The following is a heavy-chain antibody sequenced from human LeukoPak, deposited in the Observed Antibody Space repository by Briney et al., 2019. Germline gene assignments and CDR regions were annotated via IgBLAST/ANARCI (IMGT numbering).Heavy chain of an antibody. D-gene: IGHD5-18*01. J-gene: IGHJ6*02. V-gene: IGHV4-34*01. Sequence: PSETLSLTCTVSGGSINTYYWSWIRQPPGKGLEWIGEINHSGSTNYNPSLKSRVTISVDTSKNQFSLKLSSVTAADTAVYYCARVPRGYSYGYYYYGMDVWGQGTTVTVSS. CDR1: GGSINTYY. CDR2: INHSGST. CDR3: ARVPRGYSYGYYYYGMDV.